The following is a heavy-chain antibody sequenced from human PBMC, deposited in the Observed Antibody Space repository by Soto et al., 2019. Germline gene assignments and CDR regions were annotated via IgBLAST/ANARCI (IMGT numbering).Heavy chain of an antibody. J-gene: IGHJ5*02. CDR3: ARVGRIAARPRWFVP. CDR2: AYYSGST. CDR1: GKSVITFY. V-gene: IGHV4-59*02. Sequence: SLTCPVSGKSVITFYWSWIRQPPGKGLEWIGHAYYSGSTNYGPSLKSRVTISVDMSKNQVSLRLTSVTAADTAVYYCARVGRIAARPRWFVPWCQGNLVTGS. D-gene: IGHD6-6*01.